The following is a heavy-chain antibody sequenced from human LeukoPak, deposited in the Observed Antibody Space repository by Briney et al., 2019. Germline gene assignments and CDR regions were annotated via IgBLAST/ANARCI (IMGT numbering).Heavy chain of an antibody. D-gene: IGHD6-6*01. CDR2: ISWNSGSI. CDR3: AKDIGIAAWAFDY. J-gene: IGHJ4*02. CDR1: GFTFDDYA. Sequence: QSGGSLRLSCAASGFTFDDYAMHWVRQAPGKGLEWVSGISWNSGSIGYADSVKGRFTISRDNARNSLYLQINSLRAEDTALYYCAKDIGIAAWAFDYWGQGTLVTVSS. V-gene: IGHV3-9*01.